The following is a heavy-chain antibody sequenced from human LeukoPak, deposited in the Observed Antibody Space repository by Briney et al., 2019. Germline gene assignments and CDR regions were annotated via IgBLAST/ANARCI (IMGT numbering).Heavy chain of an antibody. CDR2: ISSSSTYT. V-gene: IGHV3-11*05. CDR1: GFTFSSHA. J-gene: IGHJ4*02. Sequence: GGSLRLSCAASGFTFSSHAMNWIRQAPGKGLEWVSYISSSSTYTNYADSVKGRFTISRDNANNSLYLQMNSLRAEDTAVYYCARAPDGDYVSLDYWGQGTLVTVSS. D-gene: IGHD4-17*01. CDR3: ARAPDGDYVSLDY.